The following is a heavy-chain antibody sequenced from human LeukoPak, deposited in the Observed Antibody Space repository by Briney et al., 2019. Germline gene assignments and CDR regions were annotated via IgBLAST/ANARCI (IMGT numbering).Heavy chain of an antibody. V-gene: IGHV1-69*13. Sequence: SVKVSCKASGGTFSSYAISWVRQAPGQGLEWMGRIVPIFGTTNYAQKFQGRVTITADESSGTAYMELSSLRSEDTAVYYCARGQEIVVVLGAFDLWVQGTMVTVSS. J-gene: IGHJ3*01. CDR1: GGTFSSYA. D-gene: IGHD3-22*01. CDR3: ARGQEIVVVLGAFDL. CDR2: IVPIFGTT.